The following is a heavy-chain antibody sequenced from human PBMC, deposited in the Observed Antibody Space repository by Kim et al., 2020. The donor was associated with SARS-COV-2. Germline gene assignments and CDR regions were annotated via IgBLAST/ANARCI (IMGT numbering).Heavy chain of an antibody. V-gene: IGHV3-74*01. D-gene: IGHD5-18*01. CDR3: VSGVFSSYTYTFGL. CDR1: GFTFRTYW. J-gene: IGHJ4*02. CDR2: VNTDGRNT. Sequence: GGSLRLSCAASGFTFRTYWMHWVRQAPGKGLVWVSRVNTDGRNTNYADSVQGRFTISRDNAKNTLYLQMDSLRAEDTAMYYCVSGVFSSYTYTFGLWGQGTLVTVSS.